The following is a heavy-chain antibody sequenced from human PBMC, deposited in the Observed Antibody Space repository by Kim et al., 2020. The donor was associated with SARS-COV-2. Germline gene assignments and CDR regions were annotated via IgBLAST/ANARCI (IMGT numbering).Heavy chain of an antibody. D-gene: IGHD6-13*01. V-gene: IGHV2-5*01. J-gene: IGHJ3*02. Sequence: YSASLKSRLTITKDTSKNQVVLTMTNMDPVDTATYYCAHGSSSWDRAFDIWGQGTMVTVSS. CDR3: AHGSSSWDRAFDI.